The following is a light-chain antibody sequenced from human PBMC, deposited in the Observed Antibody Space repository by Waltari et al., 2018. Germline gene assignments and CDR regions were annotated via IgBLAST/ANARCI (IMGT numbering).Light chain of an antibody. CDR1: SSDVGGYTY. Sequence: QSALTQPPSASGSPGQSVTISCTGTSSDVGGYTYVSWYQQYPGNAPKLIIYEVSKRPSGVPDRFSGSKSGNTASLTVSGLQAEDEADYFCSSYGGSNNFEVFGGGTKLTVL. CDR2: EVS. V-gene: IGLV2-8*01. J-gene: IGLJ3*02. CDR3: SSYGGSNNFEV.